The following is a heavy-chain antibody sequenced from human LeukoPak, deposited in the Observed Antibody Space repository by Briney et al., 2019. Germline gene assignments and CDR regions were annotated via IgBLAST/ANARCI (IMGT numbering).Heavy chain of an antibody. CDR1: GFTFSSYS. D-gene: IGHD3-22*01. CDR2: ISSSSSTI. J-gene: IGHJ4*02. CDR3: ARDGGYYDSSGYYL. V-gene: IGHV3-48*01. Sequence: PGGSLRLSCAASGFTFSSYSMNWVRQAPGKGLEWVSYISSSSSTIYYADSVNGRFTISRDNAKNSLYLQMNSLRAEDTAVYYCARDGGYYDSSGYYLWGQGTLVTVSS.